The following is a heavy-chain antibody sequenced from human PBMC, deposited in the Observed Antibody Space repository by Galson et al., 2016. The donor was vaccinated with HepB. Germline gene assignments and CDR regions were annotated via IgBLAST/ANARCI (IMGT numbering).Heavy chain of an antibody. J-gene: IGHJ6*03. Sequence: SVKVSCKASGGNFNDYAINWVRRAPGQGLEWLGGIIPIFGTTYYAQKFRGRVTITADTSSSTVYMELSSLRSDDTAVYYCARGISSSWGHLYYYYMDVWGKGTTVTASS. CDR3: ARGISSSWGHLYYYYMDV. CDR2: IIPIFGTT. D-gene: IGHD6-13*01. CDR1: GGNFNDYA. V-gene: IGHV1-69*06.